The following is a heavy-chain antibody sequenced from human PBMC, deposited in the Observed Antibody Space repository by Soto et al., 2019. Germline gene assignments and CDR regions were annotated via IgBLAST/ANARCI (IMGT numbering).Heavy chain of an antibody. V-gene: IGHV4-34*01. Sequence: TSETLSLTCAVYGGSFSGYYWSWIRPPPGKGLEWIGEINHSGSTNYNPSLKSRVAISVDTSKNQFSLKLSSVTAADTAVYYCARAPVTRVVVAAYYFDYWGQGTLVTVSS. CDR2: INHSGST. D-gene: IGHD2-15*01. CDR3: ARAPVTRVVVAAYYFDY. J-gene: IGHJ4*02. CDR1: GGSFSGYY.